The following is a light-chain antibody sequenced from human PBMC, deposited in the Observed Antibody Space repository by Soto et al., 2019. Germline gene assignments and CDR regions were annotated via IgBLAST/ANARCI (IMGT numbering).Light chain of an antibody. CDR3: QQRSNCPRT. CDR1: QSVSSY. J-gene: IGKJ1*01. Sequence: TRVVSGGKVAILSRRASQSVSSYFAWFQQIPGQAPRLLIYDASNRATGIPARFCCSGQGTAYDISIRCRQPDDTGVYNYQQRSNCPRTFGQGTKVDIK. V-gene: IGKV3-11*01. CDR2: DAS.